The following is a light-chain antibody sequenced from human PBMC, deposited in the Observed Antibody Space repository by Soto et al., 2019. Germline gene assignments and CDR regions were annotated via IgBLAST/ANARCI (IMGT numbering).Light chain of an antibody. Sequence: DIQMTQSPSSLSASVGDRVTITCQATQGINNYVNWYQQKPGKASKLLIYDASKLETGVPSRFSGSGSGTHFTFAISSLQPEDVAVYYCLQYEDVPRTFGQGTKVEI. V-gene: IGKV1-33*01. CDR3: LQYEDVPRT. CDR2: DAS. J-gene: IGKJ1*01. CDR1: QGINNY.